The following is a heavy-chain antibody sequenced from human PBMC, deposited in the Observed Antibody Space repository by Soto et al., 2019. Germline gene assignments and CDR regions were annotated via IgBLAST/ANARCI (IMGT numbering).Heavy chain of an antibody. CDR3: AGQAVGIAIYGPGYYFDS. CDR1: GGSISSYY. CDR2: IYYSGST. D-gene: IGHD6-13*01. V-gene: IGHV4-59*08. Sequence: PSETLSLTCTVSGGSISSYYWSWIRQPPGKGLEWIGYIYYSGSTNYNPSLKSRVTISVDTSKNQFSLKLTFLTAADTAVYYCAGQAVGIAIYGPGYYFDSWGQGTLVTGSS. J-gene: IGHJ4*02.